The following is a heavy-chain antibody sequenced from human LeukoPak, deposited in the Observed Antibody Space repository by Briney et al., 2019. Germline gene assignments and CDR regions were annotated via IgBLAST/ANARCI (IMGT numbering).Heavy chain of an antibody. CDR2: IDSSGSNI. CDR1: GFTFSSYE. D-gene: IGHD3-10*01. CDR3: AKNQLWFGESYPQIFDY. V-gene: IGHV3-48*03. Sequence: GGSLRLSCAASGFTFSSYEMNWVRQAPGKGLEWVSYIDSSGSNIHYADSVKGRFTISRDNAKNSLYLQMNSLRAEDTAVYYCAKNQLWFGESYPQIFDYWGQGTLVTVSS. J-gene: IGHJ4*02.